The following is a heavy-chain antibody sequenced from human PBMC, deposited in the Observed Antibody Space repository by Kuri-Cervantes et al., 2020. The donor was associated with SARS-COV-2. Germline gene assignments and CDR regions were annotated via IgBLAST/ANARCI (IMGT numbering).Heavy chain of an antibody. J-gene: IGHJ4*02. Sequence: ASVKVSCNVSGYTLTELSMHWVRQPPGKGLEWMGVFDPEDGETIYAQKFQGRVTMTEDTSTSTVYMELSSLRSEDTAVYYCARSGIAAADPFDYWGQGTLVTVSS. CDR1: GYTLTELS. CDR2: FDPEDGET. CDR3: ARSGIAAADPFDY. D-gene: IGHD6-13*01. V-gene: IGHV1-24*01.